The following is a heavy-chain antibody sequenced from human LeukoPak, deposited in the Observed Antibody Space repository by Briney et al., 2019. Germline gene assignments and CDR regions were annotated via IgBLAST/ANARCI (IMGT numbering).Heavy chain of an antibody. J-gene: IGHJ6*02. CDR3: VKGRDYFYHHGLDV. Sequence: PGCSLRLSCAASGFTFSSYDMSWVRQAPGKEREWVSAISGSGGSEYYADSVKGRFTISRDNSKNTLYLQINSLRAEDTAVYSCVKGRDYFYHHGLDVWGQGTTVTVS. V-gene: IGHV3-23*01. CDR1: GFTFSSYD. CDR2: ISGSGGSE.